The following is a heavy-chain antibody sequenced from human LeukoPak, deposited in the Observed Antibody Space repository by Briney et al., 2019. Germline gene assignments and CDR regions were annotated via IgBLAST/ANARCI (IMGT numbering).Heavy chain of an antibody. V-gene: IGHV3-33*01. Sequence: GGSLRLSCAASGFTFSSYGMRWVRQAPGKGLEWVALIWYDGSSKHYADSVRGRFTISRDNSKNTLYLQMNSLRAEDTAVYYCARDFELSHWGQGTLVTVSS. CDR3: ARDFELSH. D-gene: IGHD3-16*02. CDR1: GFTFSSYG. J-gene: IGHJ4*02. CDR2: IWYDGSSK.